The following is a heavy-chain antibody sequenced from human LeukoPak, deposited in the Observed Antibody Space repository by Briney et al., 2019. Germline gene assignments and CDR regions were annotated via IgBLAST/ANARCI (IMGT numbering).Heavy chain of an antibody. D-gene: IGHD1-26*01. Sequence: SETLSLTCTVSGASISSGSYYWSWIRQPAGKGLEWIGRIYTSGTTNYNPSLKSRVTISVDTSKNQVSLKLSSVTAADTAVYYCASSEWELRGMAIDYWDQGTLVTVSS. CDR2: IYTSGTT. V-gene: IGHV4-61*02. CDR1: GASISSGSYY. CDR3: ASSEWELRGMAIDY. J-gene: IGHJ4*02.